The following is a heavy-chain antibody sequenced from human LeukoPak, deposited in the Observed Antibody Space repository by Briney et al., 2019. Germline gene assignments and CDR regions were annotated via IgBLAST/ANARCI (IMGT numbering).Heavy chain of an antibody. CDR2: ISTDSSTI. CDR1: GFTFSTYS. J-gene: IGHJ4*02. D-gene: IGHD3-22*01. Sequence: PGGSLRLSNAASGFTFSTYSMNWVRQAPGKGLEWVSYISTDSSTIYYTDSVKGRFTISRDNAKNSLYLQMNSLRAEDTAVYYCARDPGYYDSSGYFDYWGQGTLVTVSS. CDR3: ARDPGYYDSSGYFDY. V-gene: IGHV3-48*01.